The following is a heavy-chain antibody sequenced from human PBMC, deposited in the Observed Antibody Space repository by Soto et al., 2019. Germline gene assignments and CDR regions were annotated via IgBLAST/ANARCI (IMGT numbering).Heavy chain of an antibody. D-gene: IGHD3-10*01. Sequence: QLQLQESGPGLVKPSDTLSLTCTVSGGSISSSNYYWGWIRQPPGKGLECIGNISYSGSTYYNPSLRSRVTLSVATSKNRFSLKLPSASAADTAVYCCASLWAELYAFDIWGQGTMVTVSS. V-gene: IGHV4-39*01. CDR3: ASLWAELYAFDI. CDR1: GGSISSSNYY. CDR2: ISYSGST. J-gene: IGHJ3*02.